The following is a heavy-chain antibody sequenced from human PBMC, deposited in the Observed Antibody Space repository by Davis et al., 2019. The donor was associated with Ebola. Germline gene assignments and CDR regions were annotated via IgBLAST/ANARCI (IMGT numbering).Heavy chain of an antibody. V-gene: IGHV1-46*01. CDR3: ARELVPAAITPYYYYGMDV. CDR1: GYTFTSYY. CDR2: INPSGGST. D-gene: IGHD2-2*02. J-gene: IGHJ6*02. Sequence: AASVKVSCKASGYTFTSYYMHWVRQAPGQGLEWMGIINPSGGSTSYAQKFQGRVTMTRDTSTSTVYMELSSLRSEDTAVYYCARELVPAAITPYYYYGMDVWGQGTTVTVSS.